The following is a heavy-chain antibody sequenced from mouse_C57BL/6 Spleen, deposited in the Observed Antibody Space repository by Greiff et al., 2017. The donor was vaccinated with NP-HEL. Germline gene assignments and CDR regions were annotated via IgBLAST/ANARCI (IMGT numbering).Heavy chain of an antibody. J-gene: IGHJ1*03. CDR3: ARGTELRPYYWYFDV. CDR1: GYTFTGYC. D-gene: IGHD1-1*01. Sequence: VQLQQSGAELMKPGASVKLSCKATGYTFTGYCIEWVKQRPGHGLEGMGEILPGSGSTNYNEKFKDKATFTADTSSNTAYMQLSSLTTEDAAIYYCARGTELRPYYWYFDVWGTWTAVTVAS. CDR2: ILPGSGST. V-gene: IGHV1-9*01.